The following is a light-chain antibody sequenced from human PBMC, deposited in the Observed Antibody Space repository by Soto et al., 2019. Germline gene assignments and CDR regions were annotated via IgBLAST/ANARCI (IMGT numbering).Light chain of an antibody. CDR2: VNIDGTH. V-gene: IGLV4-69*01. CDR3: QTWDTGIRV. Sequence: QTVVTQSPSASASLGASVRLTCTLSSGHSNYAIAWHQQQPEQGPRFLMNVNIDGTHTKGEGIPDRFSGASSGAERYLTISSLQSEDEADYYCQTWDTGIRVFGGGTKLTVL. CDR1: SGHSNYA. J-gene: IGLJ3*02.